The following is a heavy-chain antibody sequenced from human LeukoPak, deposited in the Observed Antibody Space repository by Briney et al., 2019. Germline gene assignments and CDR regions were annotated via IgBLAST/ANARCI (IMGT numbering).Heavy chain of an antibody. D-gene: IGHD2-2*01. CDR2: INPNSGGT. V-gene: IGHV1-2*02. J-gene: IGHJ5*02. Sequence: ASVTVSCKASGYTFTGYYMHWVRQAPGQGLEWMGWINPNSGGTNYAQKFQGRVTMTRDTSISTAYMELSRLRSDDTAVYYCARDLGQLLSEGDPWGQGTLVTVSS. CDR1: GYTFTGYY. CDR3: ARDLGQLLSEGDP.